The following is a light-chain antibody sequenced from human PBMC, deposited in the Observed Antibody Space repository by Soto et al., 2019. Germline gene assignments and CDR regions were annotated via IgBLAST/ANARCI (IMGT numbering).Light chain of an antibody. V-gene: IGKV1-27*01. CDR3: QKYNRAPLT. Sequence: DIQMTQSPSSLSASVGDRVTITCRASEDISNYLAWYQQKPGKVPKLLIYGASTLQSGVPSRFSGSGSGTDFTLTISSLQTEDVATYYCQKYNRAPLTFGQGTKVDIK. CDR2: GAS. J-gene: IGKJ1*01. CDR1: EDISNY.